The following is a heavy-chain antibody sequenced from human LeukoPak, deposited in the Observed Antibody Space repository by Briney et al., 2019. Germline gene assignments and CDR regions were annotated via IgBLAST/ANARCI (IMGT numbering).Heavy chain of an antibody. CDR1: GFTFSNYG. CDR2: IWYDGSNK. J-gene: IGHJ4*02. D-gene: IGHD3-10*01. CDR3: ARVGGSMVRGVINPVDC. V-gene: IGHV3-33*01. Sequence: GRSLRLSCAASGFTFSNYGMHWVRQAPGKGLEWVAIIWYDGSNKYYADSVKGRFTISRDNSKNTLYLQMNSLRAEDTAVYYCARVGGSMVRGVINPVDCWGQGTLVTVSS.